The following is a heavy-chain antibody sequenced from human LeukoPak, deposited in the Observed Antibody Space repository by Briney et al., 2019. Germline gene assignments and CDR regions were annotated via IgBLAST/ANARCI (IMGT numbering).Heavy chain of an antibody. D-gene: IGHD3-10*01. Sequence: GRSLRLSCSASGFTFSIYAMHWVRQAPGKGLEWVAIISYDGSTTHYSNSVKGRSTISRHNSRNTVYLQMAPLRPEERAVFCCARGHGSGSLLIDYWGQGTLVTVSS. CDR1: GFTFSIYA. CDR3: ARGHGSGSLLIDY. J-gene: IGHJ4*02. CDR2: ISYDGSTT. V-gene: IGHV3-30-3*01.